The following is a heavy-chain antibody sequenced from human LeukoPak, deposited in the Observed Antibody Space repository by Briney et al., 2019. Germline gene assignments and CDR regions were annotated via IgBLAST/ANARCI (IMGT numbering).Heavy chain of an antibody. CDR3: ARVGILTGYTFDY. V-gene: IGHV4-61*05. J-gene: IGHJ4*02. CDR1: GDSIRSSSYY. D-gene: IGHD3-9*01. CDR2: IFYSGST. Sequence: SETLSLTCTVSGDSIRSSSYYWGWIRQPPGKALEWIGNIFYSGSTNYNPSLKSRVTISVDTSKNQFSLKLSSVTAADTAVYYCARVGILTGYTFDYWGQGTLVTVSS.